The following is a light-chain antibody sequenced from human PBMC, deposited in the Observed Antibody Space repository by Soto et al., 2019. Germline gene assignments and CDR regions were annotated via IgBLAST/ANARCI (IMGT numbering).Light chain of an antibody. CDR2: DVT. CDR3: SSYTSSSTRV. Sequence: QSALTQPRSVSGSPGQSVTISCTGTSGDVGAYDRVSWYQHHPTKAPKLIIYDVTNRPSGVPYRFSGSKSGSTASLTISGLQAEDEADYYCSSYTSSSTRVFGTGTKLTVL. V-gene: IGLV2-11*01. J-gene: IGLJ1*01. CDR1: SGDVGAYDR.